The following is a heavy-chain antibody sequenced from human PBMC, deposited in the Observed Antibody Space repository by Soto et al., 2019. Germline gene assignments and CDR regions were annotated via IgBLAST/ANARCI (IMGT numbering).Heavy chain of an antibody. CDR3: AKRKGYDFWSGLHHDAFDI. Sequence: GGSLRLSCAASGFTFSSYAMSWVRQAPGKGLEWVSAISGSGGSTYYADSVKGRFTISRDNSKNTLYLQMNNLRAEDTAVYYCAKRKGYDFWSGLHHDAFDIWGQGTMVTVSS. CDR2: ISGSGGST. V-gene: IGHV3-23*01. J-gene: IGHJ3*02. CDR1: GFTFSSYA. D-gene: IGHD3-3*01.